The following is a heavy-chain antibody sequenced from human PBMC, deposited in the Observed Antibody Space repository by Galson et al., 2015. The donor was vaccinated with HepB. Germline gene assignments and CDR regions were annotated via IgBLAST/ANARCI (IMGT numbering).Heavy chain of an antibody. Sequence: SVKVSCKASGYTFTSYGISWVRQAPGQGLEWMGWISAYNGNTNYAQKLQGRVTMTTDTSTSTAYMELRSLRSDDTAVYYCARVVDICSGGSCPPDYWGQGTLVTVSS. CDR3: ARVVDICSGGSCPPDY. CDR1: GYTFTSYG. D-gene: IGHD2-15*01. J-gene: IGHJ4*02. V-gene: IGHV1-18*01. CDR2: ISAYNGNT.